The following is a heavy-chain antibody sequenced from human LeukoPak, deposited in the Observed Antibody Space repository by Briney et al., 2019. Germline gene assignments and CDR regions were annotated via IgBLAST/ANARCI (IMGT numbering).Heavy chain of an antibody. V-gene: IGHV4-59*01. J-gene: IGHJ4*02. Sequence: KSSETLSLTCTVSGGSISSYYWSWIRQPPGKGLEWIGYIYYSGSTNYNPSLKSRVTISVDTSKNQFSLKLSSVTAADTAVYYCARDGEYDFWSGYPYYFDYWGQGTLVTVSS. CDR3: ARDGEYDFWSGYPYYFDY. CDR2: IYYSGST. CDR1: GGSISSYY. D-gene: IGHD3-3*01.